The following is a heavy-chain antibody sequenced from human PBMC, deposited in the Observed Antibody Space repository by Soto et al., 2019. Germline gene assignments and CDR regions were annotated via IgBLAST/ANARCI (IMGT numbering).Heavy chain of an antibody. J-gene: IGHJ6*02. CDR3: AREGLVLVPTTVNSDYYYSAMDV. CDR1: GGSLTSYY. D-gene: IGHD2-2*01. CDR2: IYYSGST. Sequence: SETLSLTCTVSGGSLTSYYWSWIRQPPGKGLEWIGYIYYSGSTNYNPSLKSRVTISVDTSKNQFSLKLSSVTAEDTAVYYCAREGLVLVPTTVNSDYYYSAMDVWGQGTTVTVSS. V-gene: IGHV4-59*01.